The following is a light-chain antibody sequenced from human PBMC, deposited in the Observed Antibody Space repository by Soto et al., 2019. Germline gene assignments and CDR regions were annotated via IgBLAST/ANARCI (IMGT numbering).Light chain of an antibody. CDR2: QDM. Sequence: SYELTQPPSVSVSPGQTASITCSGDKLGNKYACWYQQKPGQSPVLVIYQDMKRPSGIPERFSGSNSGNTATLTISGTHAMDEADYYCQAWDSSTVVFGGGTKLTVL. CDR3: QAWDSSTVV. J-gene: IGLJ2*01. V-gene: IGLV3-1*01. CDR1: KLGNKY.